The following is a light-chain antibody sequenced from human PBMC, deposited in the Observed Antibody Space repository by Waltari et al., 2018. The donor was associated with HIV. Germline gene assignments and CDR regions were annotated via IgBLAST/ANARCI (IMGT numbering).Light chain of an antibody. CDR1: SSDAGSYNP. CDR2: END. V-gene: IGLV2-23*01. Sequence: SALTQPASVSGSPGQAITVSCTGSSSDAGSYNPLSWYQLHPGKAPTLMSYENDKRPSGVSNRFSGSKSGNMAALTISGLQAEDEADYYCCSYAGSTTWLFGGGTLLTVL. J-gene: IGLJ3*02. CDR3: CSYAGSTTWL.